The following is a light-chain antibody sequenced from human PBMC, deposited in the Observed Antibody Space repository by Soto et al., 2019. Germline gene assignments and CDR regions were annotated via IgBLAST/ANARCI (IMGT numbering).Light chain of an antibody. CDR2: GAS. Sequence: EIAMTQSPATLSVSPGERATLSCRASQSVSSTLAWYQQKPGQAPRLLISGASPRATGIPARFSGIESGTDFTLTISSLQSEDFAVYYGQQYNSWPPYTFGQGTRLEIK. CDR3: QQYNSWPPYT. CDR1: QSVSST. J-gene: IGKJ5*01. V-gene: IGKV3-15*01.